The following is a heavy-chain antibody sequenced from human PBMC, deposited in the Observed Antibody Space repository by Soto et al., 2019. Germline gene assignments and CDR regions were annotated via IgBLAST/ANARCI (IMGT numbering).Heavy chain of an antibody. CDR2: ISSGGEYI. J-gene: IGHJ6*01. Sequence: EVQLVESGGGLVKPGGSLRLSCTASGLIFSNYGMNWVRQAAGKRREWVSSISSGGEYIDYADSVTGRITISRDNANNILYLQLTSLGVYDTAVYYCARDGAAGAVMGVWGQWTTVTVSS. CDR1: GLIFSNYG. D-gene: IGHD6-13*01. CDR3: ARDGAAGAVMGV. V-gene: IGHV3-21*06.